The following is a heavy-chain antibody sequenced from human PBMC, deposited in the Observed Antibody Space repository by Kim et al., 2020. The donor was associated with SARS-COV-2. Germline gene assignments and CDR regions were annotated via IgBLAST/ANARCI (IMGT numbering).Heavy chain of an antibody. CDR1: GGSFSGYY. Sequence: SETLSLTCAVYGGSFSGYYWSWIRQPPGKGLEWIGEINHSGSTNYNPSLKSRVTISVDTSKNQFSLKLSSVTAADTAVYYCARDRMVRGVRRKYYFDYWGQGTLVTVSS. CDR2: INHSGST. CDR3: ARDRMVRGVRRKYYFDY. J-gene: IGHJ4*02. D-gene: IGHD3-10*01. V-gene: IGHV4-34*01.